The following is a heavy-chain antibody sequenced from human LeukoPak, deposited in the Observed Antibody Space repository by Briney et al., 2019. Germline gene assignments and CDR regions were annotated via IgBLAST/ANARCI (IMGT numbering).Heavy chain of an antibody. V-gene: IGHV3-53*01. Sequence: GGSLRLSCAASGFTVSTNYVSWVRQAPGKGLDWVSVIYRSGSTYYADSVKGRFTISRDNSKNTLYLQMNRLRAEDTAVYYCARDSGHDAFDIWGQGTMVTVSS. CDR1: GFTVSTNY. J-gene: IGHJ3*02. CDR3: ARDSGHDAFDI. CDR2: IYRSGST.